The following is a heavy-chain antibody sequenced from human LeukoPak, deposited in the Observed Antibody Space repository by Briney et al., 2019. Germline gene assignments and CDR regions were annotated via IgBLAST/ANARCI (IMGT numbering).Heavy chain of an antibody. CDR2: IIPIFGTA. J-gene: IGHJ4*02. CDR3: ASCDGAGKYAYVWGTFDY. V-gene: IGHV1-69*01. CDR1: GGTFSSYA. D-gene: IGHD3-16*01. Sequence: SVKVSCQASGGTFSSYAISCVRQAPGQGLEWMGGIIPIFGTANYAQKFQGRVTITADESTSTAYMELSSLRSEDPALYYCASCDGAGKYAYVWGTFDYWGQGTLVTVSS.